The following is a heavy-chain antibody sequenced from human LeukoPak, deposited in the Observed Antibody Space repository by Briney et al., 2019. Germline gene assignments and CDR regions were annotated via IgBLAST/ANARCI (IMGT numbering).Heavy chain of an antibody. CDR2: IYYSGST. D-gene: IGHD3-22*01. J-gene: IGHJ3*02. CDR1: GGSISSYY. Sequence: SETLSLTCTVFGGSISSYYWSWIRQPPGKGLEWIRYIYYSGSTNYNPSLKSRVTISVDTSKNQFSLKLSSVTAADTAVYYCAREGMRVVALDAFDIWGQGTMVTVSS. CDR3: AREGMRVVALDAFDI. V-gene: IGHV4-59*01.